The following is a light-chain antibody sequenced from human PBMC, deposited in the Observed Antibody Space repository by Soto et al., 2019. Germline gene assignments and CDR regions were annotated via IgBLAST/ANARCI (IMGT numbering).Light chain of an antibody. V-gene: IGLV1-44*01. J-gene: IGLJ2*01. CDR3: AAWDDSLNGLV. CDR1: SSNIGSKH. CDR2: NTN. Sequence: QSVLTQPPSASGTPGQRVTISCSGSSSNIGSKHVNWYQQLPGAAPKLLIHNTNQRPSGVPDRFSGSKSGTSASLAISGLQSDDEAHYYCAAWDDSLNGLVFGGGTQLTVL.